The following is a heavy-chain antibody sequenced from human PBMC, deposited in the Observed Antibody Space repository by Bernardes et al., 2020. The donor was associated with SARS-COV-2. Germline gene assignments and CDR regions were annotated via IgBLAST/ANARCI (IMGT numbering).Heavy chain of an antibody. CDR2: VYISGST. D-gene: IGHD3-22*01. V-gene: IGHV4-61*02. Sequence: SETLSLTCTVSGDSISSGNYYWSWIRQPAGKGLEWVGRVYISGSTHYNPSLKSRVSISVDTSKNQFSLKLNSVTAADTAVYYCAGPAYDSSGWEGYWGQGTLVTVSS. J-gene: IGHJ4*02. CDR1: GDSISSGNYY. CDR3: AGPAYDSSGWEGY.